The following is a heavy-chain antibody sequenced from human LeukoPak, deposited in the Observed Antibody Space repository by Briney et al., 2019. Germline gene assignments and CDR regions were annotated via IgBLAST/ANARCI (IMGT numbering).Heavy chain of an antibody. Sequence: GGSLRLSCTVSGFIFSYSWMAWIRQAPGKGLEWVAIIEKNGSGKNYVDSVKGRFIISRDNAKNSLFLQMDSLKVEDTAIYYCTTDRWYSADHWGQGTRVTVSS. D-gene: IGHD2-15*01. CDR3: TTDRWYSADH. V-gene: IGHV3-7*03. CDR2: IEKNGSGK. J-gene: IGHJ5*02. CDR1: GFIFSYSW.